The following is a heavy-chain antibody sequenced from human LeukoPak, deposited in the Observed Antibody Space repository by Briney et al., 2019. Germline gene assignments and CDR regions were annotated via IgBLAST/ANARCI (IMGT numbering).Heavy chain of an antibody. D-gene: IGHD3-10*01. CDR1: GFTFSSYS. CDR2: ISCSSSYI. J-gene: IGHJ4*02. CDR3: AIGLSGSYDFDY. V-gene: IGHV3-21*01. Sequence: PGGSLRLSCAASGFTFSSYSMNWVRQAPGKGLEWVSSISCSSSYIYYADSVKGRFTISRDNAKNSLYLQMNSLRAEDTAVYYCAIGLSGSYDFDYWGQGTLVTVSS.